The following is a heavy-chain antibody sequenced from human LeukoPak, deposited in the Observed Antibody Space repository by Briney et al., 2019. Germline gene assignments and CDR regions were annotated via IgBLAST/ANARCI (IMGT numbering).Heavy chain of an antibody. J-gene: IGHJ4*02. CDR1: GFTFSSYA. V-gene: IGHV3-23*01. Sequence: GGSLRLSCAASGFTFSSYAMSWVRQAPGKGLEWVSAISGSGGSTYYADSVKGRFTISRDNSKNTLYLQMNSLRAEDTAVYYCAKWGRDIVVVPAAIIFDYWVQGTLVTVSS. D-gene: IGHD2-2*02. CDR2: ISGSGGST. CDR3: AKWGRDIVVVPAAIIFDY.